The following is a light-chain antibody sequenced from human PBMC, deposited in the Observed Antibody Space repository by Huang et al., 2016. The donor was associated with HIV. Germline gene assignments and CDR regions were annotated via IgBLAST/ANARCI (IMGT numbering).Light chain of an antibody. CDR1: RSVSTN. CDR2: VSS. J-gene: IGKJ4*01. V-gene: IGKV3-15*01. CDR3: HQYNNWRLS. Sequence: IVMTQSPATLSVSPGERVTLSCRANRSVSTNLAWYQQRPGQAPRRLIYVSSTRAPGVPARFSGSGSGTDFSLTISSLQSEDFALYYCHQYNNWRLSFGGGTRVDI.